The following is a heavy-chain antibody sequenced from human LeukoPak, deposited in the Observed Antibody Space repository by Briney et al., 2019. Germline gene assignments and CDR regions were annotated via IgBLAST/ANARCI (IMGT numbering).Heavy chain of an antibody. CDR3: ARFQYKAAFDI. D-gene: IGHD1-1*01. J-gene: IGHJ3*02. CDR1: GDSLSKYF. Sequence: PSETLSLTCSVSGDSLSKYFWSWIRQSPGKGLEWIGYIHYSGGTNYNPSLKNRVTMSVDTSKNQFSLKLNSVTAAATAVYYCARFQYKAAFDIWGQGTMVTVSS. CDR2: IHYSGGT. V-gene: IGHV4-59*01.